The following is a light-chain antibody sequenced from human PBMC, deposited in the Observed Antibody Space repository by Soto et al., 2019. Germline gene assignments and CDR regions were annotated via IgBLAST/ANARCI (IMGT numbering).Light chain of an antibody. V-gene: IGLV1-44*01. J-gene: IGLJ2*01. Sequence: QSVLTQPPSASGTPGQRVTISCSGSSSNIGSNTVNWYQHFPGTAPKLLIYSNNRRPSGVPDRFSGCKSGTSGSLAISGLQSEDEADYFCAAWDDSLNGPVFGGGNKLTV. CDR1: SSNIGSNT. CDR3: AAWDDSLNGPV. CDR2: SNN.